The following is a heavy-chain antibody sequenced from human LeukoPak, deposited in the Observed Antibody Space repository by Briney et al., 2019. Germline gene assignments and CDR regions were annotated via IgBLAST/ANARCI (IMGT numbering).Heavy chain of an antibody. CDR2: IYYSGST. Sequence: SETLSLTCTVSGGSISGSTYYWGWVRQPPGKGLEWIGSIYYSGSTYYNPSLKSRVTISVDTSKNQFSLKLSSVTAADTAVYFCTLRNFWGQGSLVTVS. V-gene: IGHV4-39*01. CDR3: TLRNF. J-gene: IGHJ4*02. CDR1: GGSISGSTYY.